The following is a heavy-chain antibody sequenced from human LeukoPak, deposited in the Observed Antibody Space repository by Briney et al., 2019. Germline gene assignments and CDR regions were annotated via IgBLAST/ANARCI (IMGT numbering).Heavy chain of an antibody. CDR3: ARDCGGDCYRDDAFDI. Sequence: ASVKVSCKASGYTFTSYGISWVRQAPGQGLEWMGWISAYNGNTNYAQKLQGRVTMTTDTSTSTAYMELRSLRSDDTAVYYRARDCGGDCYRDDAFDIWGQGTMVTVSS. J-gene: IGHJ3*02. D-gene: IGHD2-21*02. CDR1: GYTFTSYG. V-gene: IGHV1-18*01. CDR2: ISAYNGNT.